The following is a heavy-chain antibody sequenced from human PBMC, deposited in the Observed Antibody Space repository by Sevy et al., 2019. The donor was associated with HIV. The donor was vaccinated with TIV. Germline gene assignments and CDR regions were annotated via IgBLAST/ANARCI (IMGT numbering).Heavy chain of an antibody. CDR3: AKDFTGYNGMDV. CDR2: ISYHGRDK. Sequence: GGSLRLSCVVSGITFITSGMHWVRQAPGKGLEWVAVISYHGRDKFYADSVKGRSTISRDNSKNILYLQMVSLRAEDTAVYYCAKDFTGYNGMDVWGQGTMVTVSS. J-gene: IGHJ6*02. V-gene: IGHV3-30*18. CDR1: GITFITSG. D-gene: IGHD3-9*01.